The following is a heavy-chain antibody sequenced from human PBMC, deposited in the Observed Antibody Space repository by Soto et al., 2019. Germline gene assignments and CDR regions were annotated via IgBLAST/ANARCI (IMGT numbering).Heavy chain of an antibody. Sequence: QVQLVQSGAEVKKPGASVKVSCKASGYTFTSYAISWVRQAPGQGLEWMGWISAYNGNTNYAQKLQGRVTMTTDTPTTTASMELRGLRSDDTAVYYGARSGPPAGYWGQGAVVTVSS. J-gene: IGHJ4*02. CDR3: ARSGPPAGY. CDR1: GYTFTSYA. V-gene: IGHV1-18*01. D-gene: IGHD3-10*01. CDR2: ISAYNGNT.